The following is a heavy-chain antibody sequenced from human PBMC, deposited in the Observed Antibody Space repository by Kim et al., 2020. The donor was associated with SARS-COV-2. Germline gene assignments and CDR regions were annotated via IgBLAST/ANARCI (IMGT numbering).Heavy chain of an antibody. CDR3: ARVIIRQRRQGISYVHYYYYGMDV. CDR1: GGSFSGYY. D-gene: IGHD3-10*02. Sequence: SETLSLTCAVYGGSFSGYYWSWIRQPPGKGLEWIGEINHSGSTNYNPSLKSRVTISVDTSKNQFSLKLSSVTAADTAVYYCARVIIRQRRQGISYVHYYYYGMDVWGQGTTVTVSS. V-gene: IGHV4-34*01. J-gene: IGHJ6*02. CDR2: INHSGST.